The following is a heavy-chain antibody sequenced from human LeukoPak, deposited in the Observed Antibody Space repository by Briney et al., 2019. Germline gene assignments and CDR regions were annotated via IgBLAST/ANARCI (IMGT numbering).Heavy chain of an antibody. V-gene: IGHV4-30-4*01. Sequence: SQTLSLTCTVSGGSISSGDYYWSWIRQPPGKGLEWIGYIYYSGSTYYNPSLKSRVTISVDTSRNQFSLKLSSVTAADTAVYYCARETLTTSRWFDPWGQGTLVTVSS. CDR1: GGSISSGDYY. CDR3: ARETLTTSRWFDP. CDR2: IYYSGST. D-gene: IGHD4-17*01. J-gene: IGHJ5*02.